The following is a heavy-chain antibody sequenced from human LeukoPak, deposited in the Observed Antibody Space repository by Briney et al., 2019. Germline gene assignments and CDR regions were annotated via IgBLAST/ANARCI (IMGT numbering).Heavy chain of an antibody. Sequence: GGSLRLSCAASGFIFDDYAMHWVRQAPGKGLEWVSGISRNGGSIGYADSVKGRVTISRNNARDSLYLQMNSLRPEDTAFYYCAKASGDCSSTSCPPDFWGQGTLVTVSS. CDR3: AKASGDCSSTSCPPDF. J-gene: IGHJ4*02. CDR2: ISRNGGSI. CDR1: GFIFDDYA. D-gene: IGHD2-2*01. V-gene: IGHV3-9*01.